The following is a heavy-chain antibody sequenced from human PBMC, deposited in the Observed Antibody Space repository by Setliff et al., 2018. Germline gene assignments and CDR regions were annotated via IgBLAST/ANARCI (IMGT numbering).Heavy chain of an antibody. CDR3: ARPNYYDNTGFYDRRNDAFDI. D-gene: IGHD3-22*01. CDR1: GSSINNTTYY. V-gene: IGHV4-39*02. J-gene: IGHJ3*02. Sequence: SETLSLTCTVSGSSINNTTYYWAWIRQPPGRGLEWVGSVHYTGSTDYNPSLRSRVAISVDTSRNHLSLKLSSVTAADTAVYFCARPNYYDNTGFYDRRNDAFDIWGQGTLGTVS. CDR2: VHYTGST.